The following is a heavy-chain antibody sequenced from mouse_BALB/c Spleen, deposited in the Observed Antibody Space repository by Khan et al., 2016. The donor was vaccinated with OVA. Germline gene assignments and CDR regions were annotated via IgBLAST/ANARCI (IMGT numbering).Heavy chain of an antibody. CDR2: ISYSGNT. Sequence: EVQLVESGPGLVKPSQSLSLTCTVTGYSITSDYAWNWIRQFPGNKLEWMGYISYSGNTHYNPSLKSRISITRDTSKHQFFLQLNSVTAEYTATCYCARVYWGDFDYWGQGTTLTVSS. J-gene: IGHJ2*01. CDR3: ARVYWGDFDY. CDR1: GYSITSDYA. V-gene: IGHV3-2*02.